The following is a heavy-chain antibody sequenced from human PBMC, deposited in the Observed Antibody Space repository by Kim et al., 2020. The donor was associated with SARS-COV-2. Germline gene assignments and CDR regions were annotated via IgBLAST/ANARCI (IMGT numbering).Heavy chain of an antibody. Sequence: AGSVKGRFTISRDNSKNTLYLQMNSLRAEDTAVYYCAKDGDIVATIFLDYWGQGTLVTVSS. CDR3: AKDGDIVATIFLDY. D-gene: IGHD5-12*01. J-gene: IGHJ4*02. V-gene: IGHV3-23*01.